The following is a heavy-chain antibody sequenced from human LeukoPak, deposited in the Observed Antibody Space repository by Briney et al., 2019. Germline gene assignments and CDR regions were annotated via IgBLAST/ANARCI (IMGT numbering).Heavy chain of an antibody. D-gene: IGHD6-13*01. V-gene: IGHV4-39*07. J-gene: IGHJ6*04. CDR3: ARDPGHSSSSGDV. Sequence: SETLSLTCTVSGGSISSSSYYWGWIRQPPGKGLEWIGSIYYSGSTYYNPSLKSRVTISVDTSKNQFSLKLSSVTAADTAVYYCARDPGHSSSSGDVWGKGTTVTVSS. CDR2: IYYSGST. CDR1: GGSISSSSYY.